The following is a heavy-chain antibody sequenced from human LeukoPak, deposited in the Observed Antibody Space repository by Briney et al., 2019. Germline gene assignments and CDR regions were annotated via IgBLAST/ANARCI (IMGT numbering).Heavy chain of an antibody. D-gene: IGHD5-12*01. V-gene: IGHV3-30-3*01. Sequence: GGALRLSCAASGFTFSSYAMHWVRQAPGKGLEWVAVISYDGSNKYYADSVKGRFTISRDNSKNTLYLQMNSLRAEDTAVYYCASFGIWLRSSEFDYWGQGTLVTVSS. J-gene: IGHJ4*02. CDR3: ASFGIWLRSSEFDY. CDR1: GFTFSSYA. CDR2: ISYDGSNK.